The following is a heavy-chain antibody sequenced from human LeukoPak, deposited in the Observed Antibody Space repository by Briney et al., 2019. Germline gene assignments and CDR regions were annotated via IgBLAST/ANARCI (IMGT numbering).Heavy chain of an antibody. D-gene: IGHD6-13*01. CDR1: GFTFGGYG. J-gene: IGHJ4*02. CDR3: ASSPSYSSSWYALDS. CDR2: IAYDGSRA. Sequence: PGRSLRLSCAGSGFTFGGYGMHWFRQTPGKGLEWVAVIAYDGSRAFYADSVRGRFTISRENAKNSLFLQMNSLRAGDAAVYFCASSPSYSSSWYALDSWGQGTLVTVSS. V-gene: IGHV3-33*01.